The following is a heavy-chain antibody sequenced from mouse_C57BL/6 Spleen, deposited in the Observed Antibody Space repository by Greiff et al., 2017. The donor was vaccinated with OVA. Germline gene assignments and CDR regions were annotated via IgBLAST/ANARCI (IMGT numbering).Heavy chain of an antibody. CDR2: ISYDGSN. CDR1: GYSITSGYY. Sequence: EVQVVESGPGLVKPSQSLSLTCSVTGYSITSGYYWNWIRQFPGNKLEWMGYISYDGSNNYNPSLKNRISITRDTSKNQFFLKLNSVTTEDTATYYCARGGLLLYFDYWGQGTTLTVSS. D-gene: IGHD1-1*01. CDR3: ARGGLLLYFDY. J-gene: IGHJ2*01. V-gene: IGHV3-6*01.